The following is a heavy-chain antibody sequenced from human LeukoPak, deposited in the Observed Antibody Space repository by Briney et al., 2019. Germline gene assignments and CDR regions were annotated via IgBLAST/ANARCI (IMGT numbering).Heavy chain of an antibody. V-gene: IGHV4-59*01. J-gene: IGHJ6*03. Sequence: SETLSLTCTVSGGSISSYYWSWIRQPPGKGLEWVGYIYYSGSTNYNPSPESRVTISVDTSNNQFSLKLSTVTAADTAVYYCAREAPGYCRGGSCSPLPFYYYYMDVWGKGTTVTVSS. D-gene: IGHD2-15*01. CDR2: IYYSGST. CDR1: GGSISSYY. CDR3: AREAPGYCRGGSCSPLPFYYYYMDV.